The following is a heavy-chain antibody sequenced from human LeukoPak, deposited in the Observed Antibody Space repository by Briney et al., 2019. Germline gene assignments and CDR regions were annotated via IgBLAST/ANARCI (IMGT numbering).Heavy chain of an antibody. V-gene: IGHV3-74*01. CDR3: ASVRFGELWDDAFDI. D-gene: IGHD3-10*01. Sequence: GGSLRLSCAASGSTFSSYWMHWVRQAPGKGLVWVSRINSDGSSTSYADSVKGRFTISRDNAKNTLYLQMNRLRAEDTAVYYCASVRFGELWDDAFDIWGQGTMVTVSS. CDR2: INSDGSST. CDR1: GSTFSSYW. J-gene: IGHJ3*02.